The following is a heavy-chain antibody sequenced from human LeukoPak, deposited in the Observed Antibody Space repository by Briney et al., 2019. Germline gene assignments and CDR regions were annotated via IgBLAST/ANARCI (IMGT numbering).Heavy chain of an antibody. CDR3: ARVRSYFFDY. V-gene: IGHV3-21*06. CDR2: ISSSSNHI. CDR1: GFSFSTYA. J-gene: IGHJ4*02. Sequence: PGGSLRLSCAASGFSFSTYAINWVRQAPGKGLEWVSYISSSSNHIYYADSMTGRFTNSRDNVKNSVFLQMNSLRAEDTAVYFCARVRSYFFDYWGQGTLVTVSS.